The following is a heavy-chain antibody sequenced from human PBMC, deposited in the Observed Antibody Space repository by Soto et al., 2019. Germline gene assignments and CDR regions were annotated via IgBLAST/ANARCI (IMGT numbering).Heavy chain of an antibody. CDR3: ARVHALNVEYSSSAGAFDI. CDR2: MNPNSGNT. D-gene: IGHD6-6*01. Sequence: QVQLVQSGAEVKKPGASVKVSCKASGYTFTSYDINWVRQATGQGLEWMGWMNPNSGNTGYAQKFQGRVTMTRNTYISTAYMELSSLRSEDTAVYYCARVHALNVEYSSSAGAFDIWGQGTMVTVSS. CDR1: GYTFTSYD. V-gene: IGHV1-8*01. J-gene: IGHJ3*02.